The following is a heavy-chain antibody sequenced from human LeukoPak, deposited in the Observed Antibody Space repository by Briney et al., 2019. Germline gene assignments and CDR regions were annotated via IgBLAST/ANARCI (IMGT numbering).Heavy chain of an antibody. CDR2: INHSGST. J-gene: IGHJ4*02. CDR3: ARGGTKRNNWNDRFDY. Sequence: SETLSLTCAVYGGSFSGYYWSWIRQPPGKGLEWIGEINHSGSTNYNPSLKSRVTISVDTSKNQFSLKLSSVTAADTAVYYYARGGTKRNNWNDRFDYWGQGTLVTVSS. D-gene: IGHD1-20*01. V-gene: IGHV4-34*01. CDR1: GGSFSGYY.